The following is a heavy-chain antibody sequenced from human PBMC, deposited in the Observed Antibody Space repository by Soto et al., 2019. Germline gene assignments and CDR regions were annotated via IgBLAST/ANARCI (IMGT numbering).Heavy chain of an antibody. CDR1: GFTFSSYG. Sequence: GGSLRLSCAASGFTFSSYGMHWVRQAPGKGLEWVAVISYDGSNKYYADSVKGRFTISRDNSKNTLYLQMNSLRAEDTAVYYCAKDSSSSCDYWGQGTLVTVSS. V-gene: IGHV3-30*18. CDR2: ISYDGSNK. D-gene: IGHD6-6*01. J-gene: IGHJ4*02. CDR3: AKDSSSSCDY.